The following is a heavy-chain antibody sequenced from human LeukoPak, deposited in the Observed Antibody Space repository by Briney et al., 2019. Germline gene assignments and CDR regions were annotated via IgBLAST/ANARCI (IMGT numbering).Heavy chain of an antibody. Sequence: ASVKVSCKASGYTFTSHGISWVRQAPGQGLEWMGWISAYNGNTNYAQKLQGRVTMTTDTSTSTAYMELRSLRSDDTAVYYCARDHHITIFGVVIFDYYYYGMDVWGQGTTVTVSS. J-gene: IGHJ6*02. V-gene: IGHV1-18*01. CDR3: ARDHHITIFGVVIFDYYYYGMDV. CDR1: GYTFTSHG. D-gene: IGHD3-3*01. CDR2: ISAYNGNT.